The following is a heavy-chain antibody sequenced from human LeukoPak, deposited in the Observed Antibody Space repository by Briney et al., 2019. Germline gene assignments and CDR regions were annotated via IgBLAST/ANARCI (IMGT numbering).Heavy chain of an antibody. CDR1: GYTFTSYY. D-gene: IGHD3-9*01. V-gene: IGHV1-46*01. CDR2: INPSGGTT. Sequence: ASVKVSCKASGYTFTSYYMHWVRQAPGQGLEWMGVINPSGGTTSYSQKFHGRVTMTRDTSTSTVYMELSSLRTDDTAVYYCARDLDDILTAYKPITYYFDYWGQGTLVTVSS. CDR3: ARDLDDILTAYKPITYYFDY. J-gene: IGHJ4*02.